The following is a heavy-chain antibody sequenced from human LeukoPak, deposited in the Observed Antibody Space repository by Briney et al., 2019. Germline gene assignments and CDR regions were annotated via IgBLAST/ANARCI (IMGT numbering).Heavy chain of an antibody. V-gene: IGHV3-23*01. Sequence: GGSLRLSCAASGFTFSSYAMSWVRQAPGTGLEWVSAIVGSGDSTFYADSVKGRSTISRDNSKNTLYLQMNSLRAEDTAVYYCASNIPMDVWGKGTTVTVSS. CDR1: GFTFSSYA. CDR3: ASNIPMDV. J-gene: IGHJ6*04. CDR2: IVGSGDST. D-gene: IGHD1/OR15-1a*01.